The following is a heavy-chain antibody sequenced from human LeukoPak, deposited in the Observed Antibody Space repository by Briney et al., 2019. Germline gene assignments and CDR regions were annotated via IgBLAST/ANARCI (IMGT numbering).Heavy chain of an antibody. V-gene: IGHV4-4*07. CDR3: ARAQAYYYGSGSTYFDY. CDR1: GDSINGFY. CDR2: IYTSGST. Sequence: SETLSLTCTVSGDSINGFYWSWIRQAAGKGLEWIGHIYTSGSTNYNPSLRSRVTMSVDMSKNQFSLKLRSVTAADTAVYYCARAQAYYYGSGSTYFDYWGQGTLVTVSS. J-gene: IGHJ4*02. D-gene: IGHD3-10*01.